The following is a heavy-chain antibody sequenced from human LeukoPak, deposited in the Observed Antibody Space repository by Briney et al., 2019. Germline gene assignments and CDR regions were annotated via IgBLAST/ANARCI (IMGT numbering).Heavy chain of an antibody. D-gene: IGHD2-2*01. J-gene: IGHJ5*02. CDR2: LGRSGEYK. CDR3: VKDRPCETCMPMDA. Sequence: GGSLRLSCAASGFRFTDYSMSWVRQAPGKGLEWVAGLGRSGEYKYYADSVKGRFTISRDNSKDTVSLQMNSLRAEDSAIYFCVKDRPCETCMPMDAWGQETLVTVSS. CDR1: GFRFTDYS. V-gene: IGHV3-23*01.